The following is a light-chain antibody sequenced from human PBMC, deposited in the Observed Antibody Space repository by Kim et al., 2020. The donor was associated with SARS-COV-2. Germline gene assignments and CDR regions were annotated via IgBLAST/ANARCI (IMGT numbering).Light chain of an antibody. J-gene: IGLJ3*02. CDR1: KLGDKY. CDR2: EDS. CDR3: QAWDSSTGV. Sequence: VSPGQTARSTCSGDKLGDKYVCWYQQKPGQSPVRVIYEDSRRPSGIPERFLGSNSGNTATLTISGTQAMDEADYYCQAWDSSTGVFGGGTQLTVL. V-gene: IGLV3-1*01.